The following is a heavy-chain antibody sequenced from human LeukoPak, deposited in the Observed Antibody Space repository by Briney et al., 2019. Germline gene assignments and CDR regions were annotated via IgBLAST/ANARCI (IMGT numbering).Heavy chain of an antibody. D-gene: IGHD3-10*01. CDR3: AREYHGSGSYLDY. J-gene: IGHJ4*02. Sequence: PSETLSLTCTVSGGSISSYYWSWIRQPPGKGLEWIGYIYYSGSTNYNPSLKSRVTISVDTSKNQFSLKLSSVTAADTAVYYCAREYHGSGSYLDYWGQGTLVTVSS. V-gene: IGHV4-59*01. CDR2: IYYSGST. CDR1: GGSISSYY.